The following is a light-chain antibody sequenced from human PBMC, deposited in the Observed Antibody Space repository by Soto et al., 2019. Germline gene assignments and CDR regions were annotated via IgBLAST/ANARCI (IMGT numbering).Light chain of an antibody. CDR1: HSVSSSY. Sequence: EMVLTQSPGTLSLSPGERATLSCRASHSVSSSYLAWYQQKPGQDPRLLIYGASSRATGIPDRFSGTGSGTYCTLTSSRLEPEVVAVYYCEEYDSSSWTCGQGTKVESK. CDR2: GAS. CDR3: EEYDSSSWT. V-gene: IGKV3-20*01. J-gene: IGKJ1*01.